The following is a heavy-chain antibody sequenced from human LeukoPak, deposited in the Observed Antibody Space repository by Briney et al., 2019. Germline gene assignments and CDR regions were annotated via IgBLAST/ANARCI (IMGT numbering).Heavy chain of an antibody. V-gene: IGHV1-18*01. Sequence: ASVKVSCKASGYTFTSYGISWVRQAPGQGLEWMGWISAYNGNTNYAQKLQGRVTTTTDTSTSTAYMELRSLRSDDTAVYYCASSLSPYDFWSGSRYGMDVWGQGTTVTVSS. D-gene: IGHD3-3*01. CDR3: ASSLSPYDFWSGSRYGMDV. J-gene: IGHJ6*02. CDR2: ISAYNGNT. CDR1: GYTFTSYG.